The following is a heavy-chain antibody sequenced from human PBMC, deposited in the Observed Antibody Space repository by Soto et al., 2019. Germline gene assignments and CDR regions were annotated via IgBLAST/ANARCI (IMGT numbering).Heavy chain of an antibody. J-gene: IGHJ3*02. CDR2: ISGSSSYI. D-gene: IGHD4-17*01. CDR1: GFTFSSHN. CDR3: ARTDYGDYVRGAFDI. Sequence: EVQLVESGGGLVKPGGSLRLSCAASGFTFSSHNMNWVRQAPGKGLEWVSCISGSSSYIFYADSVKGRCTISRDNAKNSLYLQMNSLRVEDTAVYYCARTDYGDYVRGAFDIWGQGTMVTVSS. V-gene: IGHV3-21*01.